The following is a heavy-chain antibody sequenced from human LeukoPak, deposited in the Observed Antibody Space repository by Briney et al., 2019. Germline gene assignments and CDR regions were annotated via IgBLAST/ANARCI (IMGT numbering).Heavy chain of an antibody. CDR3: ARRRYDFWSGYPLGFDP. CDR2: IYPGDSDT. CDR1: GYSFTSYW. D-gene: IGHD3-3*01. J-gene: IGHJ5*02. V-gene: IGHV5-51*01. Sequence: HGESLKISCKGSGYSFTSYWIGWVRQLPGKGLEWMGIIYPGDSDTRHSPSFQGQVTISADKSISTAYLQWSSLKASDTAMYYCARRRYDFWSGYPLGFDPWGQGTLVTVSS.